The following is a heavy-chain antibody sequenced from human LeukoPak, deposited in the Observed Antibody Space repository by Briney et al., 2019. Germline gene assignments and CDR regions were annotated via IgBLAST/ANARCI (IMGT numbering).Heavy chain of an antibody. J-gene: IGHJ4*02. CDR3: TRGTVTTYYFDY. CDR1: GGSISGYY. CDR2: IYYSGST. Sequence: PSETLSLTCTVSGGSISGYYWSWIRQPPGKELEWIGYIYYSGSTNYSPSLKSRVTISVDTSKNQFSLQLSSVTAADTAVYYCTRGTVTTYYFDYWGQGTLVTVSS. V-gene: IGHV4-59*01. D-gene: IGHD4-17*01.